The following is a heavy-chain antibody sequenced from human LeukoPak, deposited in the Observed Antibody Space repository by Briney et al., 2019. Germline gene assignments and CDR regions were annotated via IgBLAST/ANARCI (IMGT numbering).Heavy chain of an antibody. D-gene: IGHD2-21*02. V-gene: IGHV3-23*01. Sequence: GGSLRLSCAASGFTFSSYAMSWVRQAPGKGLEWVSAISGSGDTTYYADSVKGRFTISRYNSKNTLYLQMNSLRAEDTAVYYCAKAGPKCGGDCYSDYWGQGTLVTVSS. CDR1: GFTFSSYA. J-gene: IGHJ4*02. CDR3: AKAGPKCGGDCYSDY. CDR2: ISGSGDTT.